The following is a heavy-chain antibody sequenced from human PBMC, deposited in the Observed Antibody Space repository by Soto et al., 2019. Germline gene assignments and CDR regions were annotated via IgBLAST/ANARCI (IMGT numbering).Heavy chain of an antibody. V-gene: IGHV1-3*01. CDR3: AREEKFRKWFAS. J-gene: IGHJ5*01. Sequence: ASVKVSCKASGYTFSRYARHWVRQAPGQRLEWMGWINAGNGNTKYSQKFEGRVTLTTDTSANTVYMELSSLRFEDTALYYCAREEKFRKWFASLGQGTLVTVSS. CDR1: GYTFSRYA. CDR2: INAGNGNT.